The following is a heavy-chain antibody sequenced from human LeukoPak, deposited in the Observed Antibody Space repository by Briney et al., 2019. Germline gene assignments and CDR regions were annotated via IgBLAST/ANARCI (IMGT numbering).Heavy chain of an antibody. D-gene: IGHD6-13*01. CDR1: GFTFSSYA. CDR2: ISGSGGST. Sequence: PGGSLRLSCAASGFTFSSYAMSWVRQAPGKGLEWVSAISGSGGSTHYADSVKGRFTISRDNSKNTLYLQMNSLRAENTAVYYCAKEGSIAAAGTNWFDPWGQGTLVTVSS. V-gene: IGHV3-23*01. CDR3: AKEGSIAAAGTNWFDP. J-gene: IGHJ5*02.